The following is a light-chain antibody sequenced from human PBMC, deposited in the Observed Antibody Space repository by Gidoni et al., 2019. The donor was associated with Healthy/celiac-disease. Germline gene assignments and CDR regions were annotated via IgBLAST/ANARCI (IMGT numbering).Light chain of an antibody. J-gene: IGKJ4*01. CDR3: QQYGSSPTT. CDR1: QSVSISY. Sequence: EIVLTQSPGTLSLSQGERATLSCRASQSVSISYLAWYQQKPGQAPRLLIYGASSRATGIPDRFSGSGSGTDFTLTISRLEPEDFAVYYCQQYGSSPTTFGGGTKVEIK. V-gene: IGKV3-20*01. CDR2: GAS.